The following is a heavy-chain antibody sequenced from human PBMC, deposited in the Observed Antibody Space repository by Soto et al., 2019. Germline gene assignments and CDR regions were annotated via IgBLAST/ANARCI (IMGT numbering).Heavy chain of an antibody. Sequence: TLSLTCTVSGGSFSSGSYCWSWIRQHPGKGLEWIGYIYYSGSTYYNPSLKSRVTMSADTSKNQFSLKLSSVTAADTAVYYCARLWTTVANDYWGQGTLVTVS. CDR3: ARLWTTVANDY. CDR2: IYYSGST. D-gene: IGHD4-17*01. CDR1: GGSFSSGSYC. V-gene: IGHV4-31*03. J-gene: IGHJ4*02.